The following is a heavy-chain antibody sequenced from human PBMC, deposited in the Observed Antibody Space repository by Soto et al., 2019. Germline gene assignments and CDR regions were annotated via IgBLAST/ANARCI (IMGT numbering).Heavy chain of an antibody. CDR1: RGTFSTYS. CDR2: IIPMLGVR. D-gene: IGHD2-21*01. Sequence: QVQLVQSGAEVKKPGSSVKVCYKDSRGTFSTYSMFWVRQAPGQGLEWMGRIIPMLGVRNYAQRFQDRVTIIADKSTATVHMELSSLRSEDTALYYCTIGSWSGEVFDIWGQGTMVTVSS. V-gene: IGHV1-69*02. J-gene: IGHJ3*02. CDR3: TIGSWSGEVFDI.